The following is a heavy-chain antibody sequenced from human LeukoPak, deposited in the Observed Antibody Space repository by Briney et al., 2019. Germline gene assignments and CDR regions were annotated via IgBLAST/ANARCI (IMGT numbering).Heavy chain of an antibody. Sequence: PSETLSLTCTVSGGSISSYYWSWIRQPPGKGLEWIGYIYYSGSTDCNPSLKSRVTISVDTSKNQFSLKLSSVTAADTAVYYCARGVNYDFWSGYYTWVGYYYYYMDVWGKGTTVTVSS. D-gene: IGHD3-3*01. V-gene: IGHV4-59*12. CDR2: IYYSGST. CDR1: GGSISSYY. J-gene: IGHJ6*03. CDR3: ARGVNYDFWSGYYTWVGYYYYYMDV.